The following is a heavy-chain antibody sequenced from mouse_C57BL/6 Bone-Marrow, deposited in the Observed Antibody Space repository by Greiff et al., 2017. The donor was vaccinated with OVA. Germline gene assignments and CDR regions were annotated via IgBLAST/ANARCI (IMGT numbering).Heavy chain of an antibody. D-gene: IGHD1-1*01. CDR1: GFNIKDYY. J-gene: IGHJ2*01. V-gene: IGHV14-1*01. CDR3: TYYGSTLYYFDY. CDR2: IDPEDGDN. Sequence: VQLQQSGAELVRPGASVKLSCTASGFNIKDYYMHWVKQRPEQGLERIGRIDPEDGDNEYAPKFQGKATMTADTSSNTAYLQLSSLTSEDTAVYYCTYYGSTLYYFDYWGQGTTLTVSS.